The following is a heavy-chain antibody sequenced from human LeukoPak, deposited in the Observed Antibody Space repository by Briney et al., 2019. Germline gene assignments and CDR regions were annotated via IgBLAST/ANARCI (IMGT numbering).Heavy chain of an antibody. D-gene: IGHD3-22*01. CDR3: ARGFYDRSGYSTPFDH. V-gene: IGHV4-59*08. CDR1: GGSISSYY. Sequence: PSETLSLTCTVSGGSISSYYWNWIRQPPGKGLEWIGYIYSSGSTNYNPSLESRVTISVDTSKNQFSLRLTSVTAADTAVYYCARGFYDRSGYSTPFDHWGQGTLVTVSS. J-gene: IGHJ4*02. CDR2: IYSSGST.